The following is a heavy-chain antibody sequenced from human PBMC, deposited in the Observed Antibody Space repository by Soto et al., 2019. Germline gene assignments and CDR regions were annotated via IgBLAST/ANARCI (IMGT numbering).Heavy chain of an antibody. D-gene: IGHD3-10*01. CDR2: INHSGST. Sequence: SEALSLSCAFYGGSFIGDYWSGVREPPGKWLEWIGEINHSGSTNYNPSLKSRVTISVDTSKNQFSLKLSSVTAADTAVYYCARGRRGVTMVRGRPQYYYYGMDVWGQGTTVTVSS. CDR3: ARGRRGVTMVRGRPQYYYYGMDV. V-gene: IGHV4-34*01. J-gene: IGHJ6*02. CDR1: GGSFIGDY.